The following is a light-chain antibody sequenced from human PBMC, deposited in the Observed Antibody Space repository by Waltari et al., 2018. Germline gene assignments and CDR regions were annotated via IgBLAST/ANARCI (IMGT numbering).Light chain of an antibody. CDR3: LVWHSTSDHHGV. V-gene: IGLV3-21*04. J-gene: IGLJ2*01. Sequence: SYVVTQSPSVSVAPGETARITCGGDNIGSKSVHWYQQRPGQAPVLVTSYDSYRPSGIPERCSGSNAGNTATLTISWVEAEDEADYYCLVWHSTSDHHGVFGGGTKLTVL. CDR1: NIGSKS. CDR2: YDS.